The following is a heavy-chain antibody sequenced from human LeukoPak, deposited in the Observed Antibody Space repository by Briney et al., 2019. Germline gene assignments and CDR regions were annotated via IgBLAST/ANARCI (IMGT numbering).Heavy chain of an antibody. D-gene: IGHD1-26*01. CDR2: IKDDGSEQ. V-gene: IGHV3-7*01. CDR3: ARDGPLVTRKYYYYYYMDV. J-gene: IGHJ6*03. Sequence: PGGSLRLSCAASGFTFSRYWMTWVRQVPGKGLEWVASIKDDGSEQPYVDSVKGRFTISRDNAKSPLYLQMNSLRTEDTAVYYCARDGPLVTRKYYYYYYMDVWGNGTTVTVSS. CDR1: GFTFSRYW.